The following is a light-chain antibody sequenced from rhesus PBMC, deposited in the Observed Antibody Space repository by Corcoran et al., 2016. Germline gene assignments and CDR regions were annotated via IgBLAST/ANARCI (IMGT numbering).Light chain of an antibody. Sequence: DIQMTQSPSSVSASVGDRVTITCRASQGISTFLAWYQQKPGKAPKLLIYFATTFQSGVPSRFSGSGSGTEFTLAISSLRPEDFATYYCPHYNTLPPAFGPGTKLDI. J-gene: IGKJ3*01. CDR2: FAT. CDR3: PHYNTLPPA. CDR1: QGISTF. V-gene: IGKV1-25*02.